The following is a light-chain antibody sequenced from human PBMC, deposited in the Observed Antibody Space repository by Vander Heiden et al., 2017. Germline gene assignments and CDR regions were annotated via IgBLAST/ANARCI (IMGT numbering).Light chain of an antibody. CDR2: GNS. J-gene: IGLJ3*02. CDR3: QSYDSSLSGWV. V-gene: IGLV1-40*01. CDR1: SPNIGAGYD. Sequence: QSVLTQPPSVSGAPGQSVTISCTGSSPNIGAGYDVHWYQQLPGTAPKLLIYGNSNRPSGLPDRFSGSKSATSASLAITGLQAEDEADYYCQSYDSSLSGWVFGGGTKLTVL.